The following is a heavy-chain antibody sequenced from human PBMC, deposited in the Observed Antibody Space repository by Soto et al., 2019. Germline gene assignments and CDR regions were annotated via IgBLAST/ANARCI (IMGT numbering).Heavy chain of an antibody. V-gene: IGHV4-59*08. CDR3: ARQVDYGDYVAHDY. D-gene: IGHD4-17*01. Sequence: SETLSLTCTVSGGSISSYYWSWIRQPPGKGLEWIGYIYYSGSTNYNPSLKSRVTISVDTSKNQFSLKLSSVTAADTAVYYCARQVDYGDYVAHDYWGQGTLVTVSS. J-gene: IGHJ4*02. CDR2: IYYSGST. CDR1: GGSISSYY.